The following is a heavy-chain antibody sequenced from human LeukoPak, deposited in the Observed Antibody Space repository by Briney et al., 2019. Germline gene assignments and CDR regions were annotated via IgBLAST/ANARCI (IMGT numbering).Heavy chain of an antibody. D-gene: IGHD1-14*01. J-gene: IGHJ6*03. CDR1: GFTFSDYY. Sequence: PGGSLRLSCAASGFTFSDYYMSWIRQAPGKGLEWVSYISSSGSTIYYADSVKGRFTVSRDNAKNSLYLQMNSLRAEDTAVYYCARGNRNLYYYYYMDVWGKGTTVTISS. V-gene: IGHV3-11*04. CDR3: ARGNRNLYYYYYMDV. CDR2: ISSSGSTI.